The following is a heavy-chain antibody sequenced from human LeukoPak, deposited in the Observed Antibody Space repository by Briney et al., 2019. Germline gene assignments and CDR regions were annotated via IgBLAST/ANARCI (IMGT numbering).Heavy chain of an antibody. CDR1: GFTFSDYY. Sequence: GGSLRLSCAASGFTFSDYYMSWIRLAPGKGLEWVSYISISSSYTNYADSVKGRFTISRDNAKNSLYLRMNSLRAEDTAVYYCARAPHYSNYGPYYYGMDVWGQGTTVTVSS. CDR3: ARAPHYSNYGPYYYGMDV. CDR2: ISISSSYT. J-gene: IGHJ6*02. V-gene: IGHV3-11*06. D-gene: IGHD4-11*01.